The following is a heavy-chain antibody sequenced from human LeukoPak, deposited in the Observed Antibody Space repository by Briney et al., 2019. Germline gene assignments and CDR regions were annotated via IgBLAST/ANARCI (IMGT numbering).Heavy chain of an antibody. CDR2: ISGSGSST. J-gene: IGHJ4*02. D-gene: IGHD3-22*01. V-gene: IGHV3-23*01. CDR1: GFTFSSYA. CDR3: AKDHYDSSGCQGSYYFDY. Sequence: GGSLRLSCAASGFTFSSYAMSWVRQAPGRGLEWVSAISGSGSSTYYADSVKGRFTISRDNSKDTLYLQMNSLRAEDTAVYYCAKDHYDSSGCQGSYYFDYWGQGTLVTVSS.